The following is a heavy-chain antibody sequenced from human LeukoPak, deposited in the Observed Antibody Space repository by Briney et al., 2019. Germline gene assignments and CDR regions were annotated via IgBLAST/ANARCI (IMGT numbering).Heavy chain of an antibody. V-gene: IGHV3-48*01. CDR2: ISSRGSTI. Sequence: GGSLRLSCRASGFTFSSYNMNWVRQAPGKGLEWISYISSRGSTIHYADSVKGRFTISRDNAKNSLYLQMNSLRADDTAVYYCARGGYCSGGTCYGAGWFDPWGQGTLVTVSS. J-gene: IGHJ5*02. D-gene: IGHD2-15*01. CDR1: GFTFSSYN. CDR3: ARGGYCSGGTCYGAGWFDP.